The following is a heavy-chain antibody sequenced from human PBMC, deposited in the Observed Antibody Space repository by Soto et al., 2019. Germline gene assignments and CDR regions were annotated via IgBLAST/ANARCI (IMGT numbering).Heavy chain of an antibody. J-gene: IGHJ5*02. CDR1: GYTFTSYG. V-gene: IGHV1-18*04. Sequence: ASVKVSCKASGYTFTSYGISWVRQAPGQGLEWMGWISAYNGNTNYAQKLQGRVTMTTDTSTSTAYMELRSLRSDDTAVYYCAIIPARVTIFGWFDPWGQGTLVTVSS. CDR3: AIIPARVTIFGWFDP. CDR2: ISAYNGNT. D-gene: IGHD5-18*01.